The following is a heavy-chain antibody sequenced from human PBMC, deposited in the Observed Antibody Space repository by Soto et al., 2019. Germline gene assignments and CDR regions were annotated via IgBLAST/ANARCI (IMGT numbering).Heavy chain of an antibody. CDR2: VYYSGST. CDR1: GGSLSSNTSY. CDR3: ARQSDCSTASCYARFDY. Sequence: QLQLQESGPGLVRPSETLSLTCTVSGGSLSSNTSYWGWIRQPPGKGLEWIGSVYYSGSTHYNPSLESRVTISVDTSKHQFSLKLSAVTAADTAVFYCARQSDCSTASCYARFDYWGQGTLATVSS. V-gene: IGHV4-39*01. D-gene: IGHD2-2*01. J-gene: IGHJ4*02.